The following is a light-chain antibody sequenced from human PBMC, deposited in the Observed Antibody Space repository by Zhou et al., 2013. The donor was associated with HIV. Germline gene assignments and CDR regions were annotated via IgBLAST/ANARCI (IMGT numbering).Light chain of an antibody. Sequence: DIQMTQSPSTLSASVGDRVTITCRASQNINNWLAWFQQKPGKAPKYLIYKASSLESEVPSRFSGSGSGTEFTLTISSLQPEDFATYSCLQAMSLPWTFGQGTKVEFK. CDR1: QNINNW. V-gene: IGKV1-5*03. CDR2: KAS. CDR3: LQAMSLPWT. J-gene: IGKJ1*01.